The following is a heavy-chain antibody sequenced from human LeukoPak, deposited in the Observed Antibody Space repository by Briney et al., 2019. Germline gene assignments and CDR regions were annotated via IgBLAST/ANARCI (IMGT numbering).Heavy chain of an antibody. CDR1: GVSISSYY. D-gene: IGHD3-22*01. CDR2: INTSGST. Sequence: SETLSLTCTVSGVSISSYYWSWIRQPAGKGLEWIGRINTSGSTNYNPSLKSRVTMSVDTSKNQFSLKLSSVTAADTAVYYCARDRYRYDSSGYRYFDLWGRGTLVTVSS. J-gene: IGHJ2*01. CDR3: ARDRYRYDSSGYRYFDL. V-gene: IGHV4-4*07.